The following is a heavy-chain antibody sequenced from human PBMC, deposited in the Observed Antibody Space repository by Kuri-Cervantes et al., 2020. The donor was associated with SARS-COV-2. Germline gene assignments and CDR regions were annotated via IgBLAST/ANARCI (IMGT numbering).Heavy chain of an antibody. V-gene: IGHV3-23*01. Sequence: GGSLRLSCAASGFTFSSYAMGWVRQAPGKGLEWVSAIRGSGGCTYYAYCVKGRFTISRDNSKTTLYLQINSRRADDTAVHYCARSGGWEPHPYYHYSYCMDVWGQGTTVTVSS. CDR3: ARSGGWEPHPYYHYSYCMDV. J-gene: IGHJ6*02. CDR1: GFTFSSYA. D-gene: IGHD1-26*01. CDR2: IRGSGGCT.